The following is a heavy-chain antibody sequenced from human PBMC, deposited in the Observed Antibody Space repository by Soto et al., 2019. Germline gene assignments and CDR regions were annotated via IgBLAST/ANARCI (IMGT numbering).Heavy chain of an antibody. CDR2: ISGSGGIT. D-gene: IGHD5-18*01. V-gene: IGHV3-23*01. CDR1: GFTFSSYA. J-gene: IGHJ4*02. Sequence: VRLLESGGGLVQPGGSLRLSCAASGFTFSSYAMSWVRQAPGKGLEWVSAISGSGGITYYADSVKGRFTISRDNSKNTLYLQMNSLRAEDTAVYYCAKIRGYSYACIDYGGQGTLLAVSS. CDR3: AKIRGYSYACIDY.